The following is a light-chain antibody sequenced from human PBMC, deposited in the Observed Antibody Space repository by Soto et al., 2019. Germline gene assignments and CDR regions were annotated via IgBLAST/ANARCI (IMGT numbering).Light chain of an antibody. CDR1: NSDVGSYNR. CDR2: EVS. Sequence: QSALTQPPSVSGSPGQSVTISCTGTNSDVGSYNRVSWYQQPPGTAPKLMIYEVSNRPSGVPDRFSGSKSGNTASLTISGLQAEDEAYYYCGFHTTTTTWVFGGGTKLTVL. V-gene: IGLV2-18*01. CDR3: GFHTTTTTWV. J-gene: IGLJ3*02.